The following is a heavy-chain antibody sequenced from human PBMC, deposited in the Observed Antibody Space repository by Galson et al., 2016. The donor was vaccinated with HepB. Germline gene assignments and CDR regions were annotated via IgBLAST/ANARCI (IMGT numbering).Heavy chain of an antibody. Sequence: SETLSLTCTVSNGSISSHYWSWIRQPPGKGLEWIGYIHYNGSTNYNPSLKRRITMSRDTSKNQFSLRLTFVTAADTAVYYCARTGRWFDPWGQGIVVTVSS. CDR3: ARTGRWFDP. V-gene: IGHV4-59*11. CDR1: NGSISSHY. CDR2: IHYNGST. J-gene: IGHJ5*02.